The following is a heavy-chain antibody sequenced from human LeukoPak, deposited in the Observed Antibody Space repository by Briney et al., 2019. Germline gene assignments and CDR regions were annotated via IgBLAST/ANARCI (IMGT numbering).Heavy chain of an antibody. CDR2: VNGDGTDT. V-gene: IGHV3-74*01. CDR3: ARWMAGTIDY. J-gene: IGHJ4*02. D-gene: IGHD6-19*01. Sequence: PGESLRLSCAASGFTFSSYWMNWVPQVPGKGLVWVSRVNGDGTDTSYADSVKGRFTISRDNAKNTLYLQMNSLRAEDTAVYYCARWMAGTIDYWGQGTLVTVSS. CDR1: GFTFSSYW.